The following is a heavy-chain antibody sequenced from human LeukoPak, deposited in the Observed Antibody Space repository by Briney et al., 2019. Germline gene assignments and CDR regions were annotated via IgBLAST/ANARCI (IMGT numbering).Heavy chain of an antibody. CDR1: GYTFTSYD. CDR2: MNPNSGNT. J-gene: IGHJ1*01. Sequence: GASVKVSCKASGYTFTSYDINWVRQATGQGLEWMGWMNPNSGNTGYAQKFQGRVTMTRNTSISTAYMELSSLRSEDTAVYYCARGWGSDSSGYYFDLQHWGQGTLATVSS. V-gene: IGHV1-8*01. D-gene: IGHD3-22*01. CDR3: ARGWGSDSSGYYFDLQH.